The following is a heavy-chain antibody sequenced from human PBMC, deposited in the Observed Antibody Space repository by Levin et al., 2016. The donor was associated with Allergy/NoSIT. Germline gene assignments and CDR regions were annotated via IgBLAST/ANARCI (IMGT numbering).Heavy chain of an antibody. D-gene: IGHD6-13*01. CDR2: VVGSGYDT. J-gene: IGHJ2*01. V-gene: IGHV3-23*01. CDR3: AKVVGSSWSWYFDL. Sequence: GESLKISCAASGFTFSSYAMNWVRQAPGKGLEWVSGVVGSGYDTFYADSVKGRFTISRDNSKNTLYLEMNSLRAEDTAVYYCAKVVGSSWSWYFDLWGRGTLVTVSS. CDR1: GFTFSSYA.